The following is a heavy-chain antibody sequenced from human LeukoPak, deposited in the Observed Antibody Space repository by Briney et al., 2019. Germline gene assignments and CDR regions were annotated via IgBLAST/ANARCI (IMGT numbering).Heavy chain of an antibody. Sequence: GGSLRLSCAASGFTFSSYSMNWVRQAPGKGLEWVSSISSSSSYIYYADSVKGRFTISRDNAKNSLYLQMNSLRAEDTAVYYCARGMNIELESTPNDAFDIWGQGTMVTVSS. CDR1: GFTFSSYS. J-gene: IGHJ3*02. D-gene: IGHD1-1*01. CDR3: ARGMNIELESTPNDAFDI. V-gene: IGHV3-21*01. CDR2: ISSSSSYI.